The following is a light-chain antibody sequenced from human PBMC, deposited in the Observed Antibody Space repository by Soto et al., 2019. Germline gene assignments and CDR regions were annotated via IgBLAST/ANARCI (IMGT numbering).Light chain of an antibody. Sequence: EIVMTQSPVTLSVSTGERATLSCRASQSVSSNLAWYQKKPGQAPRLLIDGASIRATGIPARFSGSGSGTEFTLTISSLQSEDFAGYYCQQYNDWPLTFGGGTKVEIK. V-gene: IGKV3-15*01. CDR2: GAS. CDR1: QSVSSN. CDR3: QQYNDWPLT. J-gene: IGKJ4*01.